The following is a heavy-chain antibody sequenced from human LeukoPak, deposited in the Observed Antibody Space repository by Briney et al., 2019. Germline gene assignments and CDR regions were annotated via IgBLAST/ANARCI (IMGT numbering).Heavy chain of an antibody. D-gene: IGHD3-9*01. CDR3: ARERKSSYDTLTGYYKSDAFDI. Sequence: ASVKVSCKAAGYSLITYGISWVRQAPGQGLEGMGWISAYNGNTNYAQKLQGRVTVTTDTSTNTAYMVLRSLRSDDPAVYCCARERKSSYDTLTGYYKSDAFDIWGQGTMVTVSS. CDR1: GYSLITYG. V-gene: IGHV1-18*01. CDR2: ISAYNGNT. J-gene: IGHJ3*02.